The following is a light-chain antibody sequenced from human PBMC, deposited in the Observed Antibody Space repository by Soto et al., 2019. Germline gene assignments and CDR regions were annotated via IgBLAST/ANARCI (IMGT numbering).Light chain of an antibody. Sequence: EVVLTQSPGTLSLSPGERATLSCRASQSVTTGYLAWYQQRPGQAPRLLIYDASTRATGIPDRFSGSGSGTHFTLTISRLEPGDFAVYFCQQYGSSPYTFGQGTKLQIK. J-gene: IGKJ2*01. CDR2: DAS. CDR3: QQYGSSPYT. CDR1: QSVTTGY. V-gene: IGKV3-20*01.